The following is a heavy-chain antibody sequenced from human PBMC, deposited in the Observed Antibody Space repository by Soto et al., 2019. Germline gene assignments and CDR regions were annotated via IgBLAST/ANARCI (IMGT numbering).Heavy chain of an antibody. J-gene: IGHJ4*02. Sequence: ASVKVSCKASGYSFTGYYIHWVRQAPGQGLEWVGRINPISGGTNYAQNFQGRVAMTRDTSISTAYMEVSRLRSDDTAVYYCARDPYCDYESPNTFDSWGQGTLVTVSS. V-gene: IGHV1-2*02. CDR2: INPISGGT. CDR1: GYSFTGYY. CDR3: ARDPYCDYESPNTFDS. D-gene: IGHD4-17*01.